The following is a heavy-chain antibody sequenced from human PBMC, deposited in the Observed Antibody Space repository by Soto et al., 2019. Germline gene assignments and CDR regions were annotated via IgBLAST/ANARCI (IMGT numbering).Heavy chain of an antibody. D-gene: IGHD3-16*02. CDR2: IYYSGST. CDR3: ARGTTDTFGGVIVIGY. Sequence: QVQLQESGPGLVKPSQTLSLTCTVSGGSISSGGYYWSWIRQHPGKGLEWIGYIYYSGSTYYHPSLKSRVTISEDTSKNQFSLKLSSVAAADTAVYYCARGTTDTFGGVIVIGYWGQGTLVTVSS. J-gene: IGHJ4*02. V-gene: IGHV4-31*03. CDR1: GGSISSGGYY.